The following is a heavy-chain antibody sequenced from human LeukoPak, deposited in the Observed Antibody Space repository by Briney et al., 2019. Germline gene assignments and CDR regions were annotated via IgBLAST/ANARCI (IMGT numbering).Heavy chain of an antibody. D-gene: IGHD4-17*01. CDR1: GGTFSSYA. Sequence: GASVKVSCKASGGTFSSYAISWVRQAPGQGLEWMGRIIPILGIANYAQKFQGRVTITADKSTSTAYMELSSLRSEGTAVYYCAREGGDDYGDYLNAFDIWGQGTMVTVSS. CDR3: AREGGDDYGDYLNAFDI. J-gene: IGHJ3*02. CDR2: IIPILGIA. V-gene: IGHV1-69*04.